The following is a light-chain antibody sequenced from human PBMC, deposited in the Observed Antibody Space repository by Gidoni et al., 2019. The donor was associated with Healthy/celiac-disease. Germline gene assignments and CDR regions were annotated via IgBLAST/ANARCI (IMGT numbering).Light chain of an antibody. Sequence: EIVLTQSPATLSLSPGERATLSCRASQSVSSYLAWYQQKPGQAPRLLIYDASNRATGIPARFSGSGSVTDFTLTISSLEPEDFAVYYCQQRSNWRGWTFGQGTKVEIK. V-gene: IGKV3-11*01. CDR2: DAS. J-gene: IGKJ1*01. CDR1: QSVSSY. CDR3: QQRSNWRGWT.